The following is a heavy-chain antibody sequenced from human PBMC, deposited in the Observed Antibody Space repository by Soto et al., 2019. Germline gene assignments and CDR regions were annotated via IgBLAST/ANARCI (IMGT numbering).Heavy chain of an antibody. CDR1: GFTFSSYA. CDR2: ISASGGST. V-gene: IGHV3-23*01. J-gene: IGHJ4*02. Sequence: EVQLLESGGGLVQPGGSLRLSCAASGFTFSSYAMSWVRQAPGKGLEWVSTISASGGSTYYADSVKGRFTISRDNSKNTLYLQMNSLRAEDTAIYYCARDLLEMTSYWGQGTLVTVSS. CDR3: ARDLLEMTSY. D-gene: IGHD2-21*02.